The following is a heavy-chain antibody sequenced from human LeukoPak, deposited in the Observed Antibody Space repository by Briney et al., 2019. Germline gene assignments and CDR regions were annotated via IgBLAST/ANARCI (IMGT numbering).Heavy chain of an antibody. CDR2: IYCVYSDT. D-gene: IGHD3-10*01. CDR3: ARHVGGSGSRKYNWFDP. CDR1: GYSFTSYW. J-gene: IGHJ5*02. Sequence: VESLKISCKGSGYSFTSYWLGWVRHMPGKGLEGMGIIYCVYSDTRSGPSFQGQVNSSADKSISTAYLQGSSLKASDTAMYYCARHVGGSGSRKYNWFDPWGQGTLVTVSS. V-gene: IGHV5-51*01.